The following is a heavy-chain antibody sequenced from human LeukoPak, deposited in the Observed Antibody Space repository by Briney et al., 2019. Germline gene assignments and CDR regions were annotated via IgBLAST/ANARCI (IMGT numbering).Heavy chain of an antibody. CDR1: GGSFSGYY. CDR3: ARLPRGDILTGPTGWFDP. J-gene: IGHJ5*02. CDR2: INRSGST. D-gene: IGHD3-9*01. Sequence: SETLSLTCAVYGGSFSGYYWSWIRQPPGKGLEWIGEINRSGSTNYNPSLKGRVTISVDTSKNQFSLKLSSVTAADTAVYYCARLPRGDILTGPTGWFDPWGQGTLVTVSS. V-gene: IGHV4-34*01.